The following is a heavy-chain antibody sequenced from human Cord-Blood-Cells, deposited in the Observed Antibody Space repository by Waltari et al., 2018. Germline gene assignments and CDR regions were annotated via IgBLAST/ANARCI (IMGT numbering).Heavy chain of an antibody. Sequence: QVQLVQSGAEVKKPGASVKVSCKASGYTFTSYDINWVRQATGQGLEWMGWMNPNSGNKGYAQKFQGRVTITRNTSISTAYMELSSLRSEDTAVYYCARGSITIFGVVNAFDIWGQGTMVTVSS. V-gene: IGHV1-8*03. D-gene: IGHD3-3*01. CDR3: ARGSITIFGVVNAFDI. CDR1: GYTFTSYD. J-gene: IGHJ3*02. CDR2: MNPNSGNK.